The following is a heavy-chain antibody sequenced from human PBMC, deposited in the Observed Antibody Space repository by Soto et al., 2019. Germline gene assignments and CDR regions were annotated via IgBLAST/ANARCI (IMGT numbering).Heavy chain of an antibody. CDR3: GRGGSEEGLYPMVRGCIRNYYYYMDV. CDR2: INHSGST. D-gene: IGHD3-10*01. Sequence: QVQLQQWGAGLLKPSETLSLTCAVYGGSFSGYYWSWIRQPPGKGLEWIGEINHSGSTNYNPSLKRRVILSVDTSKNQFSVKLSSVTAADTAVYYCGRGGSEEGLYPMVRGCIRNYYYYMDVWGKGTTVTVSS. CDR1: GGSFSGYY. V-gene: IGHV4-34*01. J-gene: IGHJ6*03.